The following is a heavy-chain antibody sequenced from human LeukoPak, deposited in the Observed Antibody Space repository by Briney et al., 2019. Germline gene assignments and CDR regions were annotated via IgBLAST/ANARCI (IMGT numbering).Heavy chain of an antibody. CDR2: INPRGGTT. V-gene: IGHV1-46*01. CDR1: GYTFTSYF. CDR3: ARARIHCSSTSCYDSKFDY. J-gene: IGHJ4*02. Sequence: ASVKVSCKASGYTFTSYFMYWVRQAPGQGLEWMGLINPRGGTTRYAQKFQGRVTMTRDTSTSTVYMELSSLRSEDTAVYYCARARIHCSSTSCYDSKFDYWGQGTLVTVSS. D-gene: IGHD2-2*01.